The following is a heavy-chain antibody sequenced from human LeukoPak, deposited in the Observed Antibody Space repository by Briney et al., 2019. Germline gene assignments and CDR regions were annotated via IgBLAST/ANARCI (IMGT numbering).Heavy chain of an antibody. V-gene: IGHV3-15*01. J-gene: IGHJ4*02. CDR2: VKSKTDGETT. CDR3: TTDPAGIQGYTKGFPY. CDR1: GFTFSDAW. D-gene: IGHD1-26*01. Sequence: GGSLRLSCAASGFTFSDAWMTWLRQAPGKGLEWVGRVKSKTDGETTAYAAPVKGRFTISRDDSKNTVYLQMNGLKTEDTAVYFCTTDPAGIQGYTKGFPYWGQGTLVTVSS.